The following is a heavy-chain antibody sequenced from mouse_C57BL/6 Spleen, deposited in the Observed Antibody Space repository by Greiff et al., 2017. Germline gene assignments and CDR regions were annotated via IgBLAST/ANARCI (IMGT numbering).Heavy chain of an antibody. CDR3: ARNEDYAMVY. J-gene: IGHJ4*01. Sequence: EVQGVELGGGLVQLGGPLSFPCAALGFTSPAYYLSWVRQPPGKAFEWLGFIRNKVNVYTIVYSASVKDRFAISTDNSHSILYLQMNARRTEDNAADYCARNEDYAMVYWGQGTSVTVSS. CDR2: IRNKVNVYTI. V-gene: IGHV7-3*01. CDR1: GFTSPAYY.